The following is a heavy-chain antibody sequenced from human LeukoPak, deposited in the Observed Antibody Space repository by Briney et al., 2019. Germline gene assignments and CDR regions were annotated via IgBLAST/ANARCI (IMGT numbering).Heavy chain of an antibody. CDR3: ARDRVGYGAPPIFDY. Sequence: SETLSLTCTVIGDSISRGGHCWSWIRRHPGKGLEWIGYMSYSGSTYYNPSLESRVTVSIDTSKNQFSLKLSSVTAADTAVYSCARDRVGYGAPPIFDYWGQGTLVIVSS. D-gene: IGHD5-18*01. V-gene: IGHV4-31*03. CDR2: MSYSGST. J-gene: IGHJ4*02. CDR1: GDSISRGGHC.